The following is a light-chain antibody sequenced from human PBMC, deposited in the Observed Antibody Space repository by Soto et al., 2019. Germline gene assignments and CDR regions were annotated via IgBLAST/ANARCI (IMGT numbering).Light chain of an antibody. Sequence: SPGSSSILSCMASQRVRRNFAWYQQKPGQAPRLLIYGASTRATGIPARFSASGSGKDFTLHIGRLEPEDFAVYYCQQYGSSPRTFGQGTKV. CDR1: QRVRRN. V-gene: IGKV3-20*01. CDR2: GAS. J-gene: IGKJ1*01. CDR3: QQYGSSPRT.